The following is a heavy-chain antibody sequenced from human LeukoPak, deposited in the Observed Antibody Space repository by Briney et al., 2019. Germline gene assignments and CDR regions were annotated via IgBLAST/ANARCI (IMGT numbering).Heavy chain of an antibody. CDR2: ISGSGGST. J-gene: IGHJ5*02. Sequence: GGSLRLSCAASGFTFSSYAMSWVRQAPGKGLEWVSAISGSGGSTYYADSVEGRFTISRDNSKNTLYLQMNSLRAEDTAVYYCAKDTGGSGSYYNWYNWFDPWGQGTLVTVSS. CDR3: AKDTGGSGSYYNWYNWFDP. D-gene: IGHD3-10*01. V-gene: IGHV3-23*01. CDR1: GFTFSSYA.